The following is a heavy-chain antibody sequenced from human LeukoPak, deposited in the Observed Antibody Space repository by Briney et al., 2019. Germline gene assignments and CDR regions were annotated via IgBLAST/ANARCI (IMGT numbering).Heavy chain of an antibody. D-gene: IGHD3-10*01. CDR3: ARDDYYASGNYFHLDY. CDR2: VYHSGSA. J-gene: IGHJ4*02. CDR1: GYSISSGSY. Sequence: SETLSLTCTVSGYSISSGSYWDWIRQPPGKGLEWIGSVYHSGSAYSNPSLTSRVTISVDTSKNRFSLKLSSVTAADTAVYYCARDDYYASGNYFHLDYWGPGTLVTVSS. V-gene: IGHV4-38-2*02.